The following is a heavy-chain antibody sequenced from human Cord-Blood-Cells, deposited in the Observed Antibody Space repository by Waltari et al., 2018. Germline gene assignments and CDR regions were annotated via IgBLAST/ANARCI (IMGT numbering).Heavy chain of an antibody. CDR2: IYTSGST. Sequence: SWIRQPAGKGLEWIGRIYTSGSTNYNPSLKSRVTMSVDTSKNQFSLKLSSVTAADTAVYYCARVGSIAAAGDAFDIWGQGTMVTVSS. D-gene: IGHD6-13*01. V-gene: IGHV4-4*07. CDR3: ARVGSIAAAGDAFDI. J-gene: IGHJ3*02.